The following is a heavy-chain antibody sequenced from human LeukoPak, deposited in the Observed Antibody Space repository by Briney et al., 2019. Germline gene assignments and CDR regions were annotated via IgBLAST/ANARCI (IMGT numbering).Heavy chain of an antibody. CDR2: MNPNSGNT. V-gene: IGHV1-8*03. D-gene: IGHD1-26*01. CDR1: GYTFTSYD. CDR3: ARGWVGASSYYYMDV. J-gene: IGHJ6*03. Sequence: ASVKVSCKASGYTFTSYDINWARQATGQGVEWMGWMNPNSGNTGYAQKFQGRVTITRNTSISTAYMELSSLRSEDTAVYYCARGWVGASSYYYMDVWGKGTTVTVSS.